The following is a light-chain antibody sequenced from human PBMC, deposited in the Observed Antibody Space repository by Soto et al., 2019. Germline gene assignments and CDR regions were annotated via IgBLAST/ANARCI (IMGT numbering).Light chain of an antibody. CDR2: DAS. CDR1: QSVSSY. Sequence: EIVLKHSPSTLSLYTGERATLSCRASQSVSSYLAWYQQKPGQAPRLLIYDASNRATGIPARFSGSGSGTDFTLTISSLEPEDFAVYYCQQRSNWTFGQGTKVDIK. J-gene: IGKJ1*01. V-gene: IGKV3-11*01. CDR3: QQRSNWT.